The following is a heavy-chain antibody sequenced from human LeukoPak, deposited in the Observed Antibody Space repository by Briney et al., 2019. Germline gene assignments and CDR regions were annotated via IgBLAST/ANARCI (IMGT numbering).Heavy chain of an antibody. CDR1: GGSISSSSYY. V-gene: IGHV4-39*01. CDR2: IYYSGST. J-gene: IGHJ4*02. CDR3: ARLSGAGTYYIFYFDY. D-gene: IGHD3-10*01. Sequence: SETLSLTCTVSGGSISSSSYYWGWIRQPPEKGLEWIGSIYYSGSTNYNPSLKSRVTISADTSKNQFSLRLGSVTAADTAVYYCARLSGAGTYYIFYFDYWGQGTLVTVSS.